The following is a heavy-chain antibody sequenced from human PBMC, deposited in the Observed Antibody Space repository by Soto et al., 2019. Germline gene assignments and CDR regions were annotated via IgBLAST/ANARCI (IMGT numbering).Heavy chain of an antibody. J-gene: IGHJ4*02. CDR3: ARDQARYCSGGSCGSFDY. CDR1: GFTFSSYA. CDR2: ISSNGGST. D-gene: IGHD2-15*01. Sequence: GGSLRLSCAASGFTFSSYAMHWVRQAPGKGLEYVSAISSNGGSTYYANSVKGRFTISRDNSKNTLYLQMGSLRAEDMAVYYCARDQARYCSGGSCGSFDYWGQGTLVTVSS. V-gene: IGHV3-64*01.